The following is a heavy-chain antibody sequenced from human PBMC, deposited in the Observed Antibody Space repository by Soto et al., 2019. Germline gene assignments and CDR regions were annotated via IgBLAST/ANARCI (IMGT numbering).Heavy chain of an antibody. V-gene: IGHV3-23*01. CDR3: AKHSGRDGYHSYFDY. CDR1: GFPFSSYA. J-gene: IGHJ4*02. CDR2: ISGSGGST. Sequence: PGGSLIVSCTACGFPFSSYAMSWVRPAPLKGLEWVSAISGSGGSTYYADSVKGRFTISRDNSKNTLYLQMNSLRAEDTAVYYCAKHSGRDGYHSYFDYWGQGPLVNVSA. D-gene: IGHD5-12*01.